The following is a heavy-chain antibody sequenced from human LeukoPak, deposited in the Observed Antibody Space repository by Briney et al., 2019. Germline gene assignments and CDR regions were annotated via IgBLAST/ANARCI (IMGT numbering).Heavy chain of an antibody. J-gene: IGHJ1*01. D-gene: IGHD6-13*01. V-gene: IGHV3-30*02. CDR2: IWYGGSNK. CDR3: AKDSSSSQESEYFQH. CDR1: GFTFSSYG. Sequence: GGSLRLSCAASGFTFSSYGMHWVRQAPGKGLEWVAVIWYGGSNKYYADSVKGRFTISRDNSKNTLYLQMNSLRAEDTAVYYCAKDSSSSQESEYFQHWGQGTLVTVSS.